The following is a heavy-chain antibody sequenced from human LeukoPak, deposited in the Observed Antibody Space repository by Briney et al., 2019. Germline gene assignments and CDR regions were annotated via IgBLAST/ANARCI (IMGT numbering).Heavy chain of an antibody. CDR2: IWDDGGKE. D-gene: IGHD3-16*01. CDR3: ARERGGWFDP. CDR1: GFTFSNHA. J-gene: IGHJ5*02. Sequence: GGSLRLSCEASGFTFSNHAMHWVRQATGKGLEWVAVIWDDGGKEYYGASVKGRFTISRDNSKNTLYLQMNTLRADDTAVYYCARERGGWFDPWGQGTLVTVSS. V-gene: IGHV3-33*01.